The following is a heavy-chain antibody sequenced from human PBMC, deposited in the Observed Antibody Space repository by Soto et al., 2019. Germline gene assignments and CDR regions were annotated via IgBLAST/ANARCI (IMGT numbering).Heavy chain of an antibody. CDR3: ARDQIWDSYYDFWSGYPPVAGMDV. D-gene: IGHD3-3*01. V-gene: IGHV4-31*03. CDR1: GGSISSGGYY. Sequence: SETLSLTCTVSGGSISSGGYYWSWIRQHPGKGLGWIGYIYYSGSTYYNPSLKSRVTISVDTSKNQFSLKLSSVTAADTAVYYCARDQIWDSYYDFWSGYPPVAGMDVWGQGTTVTVSS. J-gene: IGHJ6*02. CDR2: IYYSGST.